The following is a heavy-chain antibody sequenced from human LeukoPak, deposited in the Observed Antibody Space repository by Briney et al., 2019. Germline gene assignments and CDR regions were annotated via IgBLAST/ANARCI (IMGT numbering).Heavy chain of an antibody. CDR2: IYTGGNT. J-gene: IGHJ4*02. CDR3: ARGRSDYDS. Sequence: SETLSLTCTISGDSINSYYWNWIRQPAGKGLEWIGRIYTGGNTNYNPSLKSRVTMSQDTSKNQFSLNLTSVTAADTAVYYCARGRSDYDSWGRGTLVTVSS. CDR1: GDSINSYY. V-gene: IGHV4-4*07.